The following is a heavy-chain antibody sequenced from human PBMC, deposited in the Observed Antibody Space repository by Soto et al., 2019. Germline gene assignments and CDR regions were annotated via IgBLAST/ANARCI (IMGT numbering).Heavy chain of an antibody. J-gene: IGHJ6*02. Sequence: GGSLRLSCAASGFTFSSYAMNWVRQAPGNGLEWVSTISGTGGSTYYADSVKGRFTISRDNSKNTLYLQMNRLRADDTAVYYCAKDLGDYNVRLYYYGMDVWGQGTTVTVSS. V-gene: IGHV3-23*01. CDR1: GFTFSSYA. D-gene: IGHD3-16*01. CDR2: ISGTGGST. CDR3: AKDLGDYNVRLYYYGMDV.